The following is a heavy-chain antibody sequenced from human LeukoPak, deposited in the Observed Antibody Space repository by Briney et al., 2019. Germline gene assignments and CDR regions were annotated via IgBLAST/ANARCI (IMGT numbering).Heavy chain of an antibody. CDR2: INHSGST. D-gene: IGHD4-17*01. CDR1: GGSFSGYY. J-gene: IGHJ5*02. Sequence: SETLSLACAVYGGSFSGYYWSWIRQPPGKGLEWIGEINHSGSTNYNPSLKSRVTISVDTSKNQFSLKLSSVTAADTAVYYCARYGDYAEGFDPWGQGTLVTVPS. V-gene: IGHV4-34*01. CDR3: ARYGDYAEGFDP.